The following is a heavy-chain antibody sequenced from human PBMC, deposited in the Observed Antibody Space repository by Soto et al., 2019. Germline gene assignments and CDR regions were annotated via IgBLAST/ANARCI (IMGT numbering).Heavy chain of an antibody. Sequence: GGSLRLSCAASGFTFSSYDMHWVRQATGKGLEWVSAIGTAGDTYYPGSVKGRFTISRENAKNSLYLQMNSLRAEDTAVYYCARVAAGYDSSGYYYVSDAFDIWGQGTMVTVSS. CDR2: IGTAGDT. J-gene: IGHJ3*02. CDR3: ARVAAGYDSSGYYYVSDAFDI. V-gene: IGHV3-13*01. D-gene: IGHD3-22*01. CDR1: GFTFSSYD.